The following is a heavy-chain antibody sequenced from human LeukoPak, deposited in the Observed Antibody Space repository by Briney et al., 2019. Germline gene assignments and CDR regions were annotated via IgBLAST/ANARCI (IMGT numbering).Heavy chain of an antibody. CDR3: ARDYDFWSGYQARYYYYMDV. J-gene: IGHJ6*03. V-gene: IGHV1-2*02. CDR2: INPNSGGT. Sequence: GASVKVSCKASGYTFTGYYMHWVRQAPGQGLEWMGWINPNSGGTNYAQKFQGRVTMTRDTSISTAYMELSRLRSDDTAVYYCARDYDFWSGYQARYYYYMDVWGKGTTVTVSS. CDR1: GYTFTGYY. D-gene: IGHD3-3*01.